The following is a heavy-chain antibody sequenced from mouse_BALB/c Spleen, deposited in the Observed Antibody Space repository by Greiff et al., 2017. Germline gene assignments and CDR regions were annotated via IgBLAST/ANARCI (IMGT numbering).Heavy chain of an antibody. CDR2: ISSGSSTI. V-gene: IGHV5-17*02. Sequence: DVMLVESGGGLVQPGGSRKLSCAASGFTFSSFGMHWVRQAPEKGLEWVAYISSGSSTIYYADTVKGRFTISRDNPKNTLFLQMTSLRSEDTAMYYCARYGNGYFDVWGAGTTVTVSS. CDR1: GFTFSSFG. J-gene: IGHJ1*01. CDR3: ARYGNGYFDV. D-gene: IGHD2-10*02.